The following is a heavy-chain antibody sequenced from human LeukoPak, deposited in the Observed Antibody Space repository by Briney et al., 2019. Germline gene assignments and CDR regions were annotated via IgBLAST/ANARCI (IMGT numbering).Heavy chain of an antibody. J-gene: IGHJ4*02. CDR1: GYSYTSYW. CDR2: IDPSDSNT. Sequence: GESLKISCKGSGYSYTSYWISWVRQMPGKGLEWMGRIDPSDSNTNYSPSFQGHVTISADKSISTAYLQWSSLKASDTAMYYCARLDSGYDLIDYWGQGTLVTVSS. D-gene: IGHD5-12*01. CDR3: ARLDSGYDLIDY. V-gene: IGHV5-10-1*01.